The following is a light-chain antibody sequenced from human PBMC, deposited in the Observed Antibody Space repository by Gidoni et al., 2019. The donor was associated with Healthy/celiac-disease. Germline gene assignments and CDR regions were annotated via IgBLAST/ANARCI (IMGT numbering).Light chain of an antibody. Sequence: DIPMTQSPSSVSASVGDRVTIICRASQGINKWLAWYQQKPGKAPKRLIYTASSLQSGVPSRFRGSGSGTDFTLTISSLQPEDFATYYCQQTNSFPRVTFGGGTKVEIK. CDR1: QGINKW. J-gene: IGKJ4*01. CDR3: QQTNSFPRVT. V-gene: IGKV1-12*01. CDR2: TAS.